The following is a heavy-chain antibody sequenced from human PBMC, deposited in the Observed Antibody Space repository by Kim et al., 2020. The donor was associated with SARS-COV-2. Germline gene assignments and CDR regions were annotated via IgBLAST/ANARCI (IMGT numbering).Heavy chain of an antibody. D-gene: IGHD6-13*01. Sequence: SETLSLTCTVSGGSISSYYWSWIRQPPGQGLEWIGYIYNNCSTNYNPSLISQVTISVATSKTQFSLKLSSVTAAATAVYYCASFIAAAGTRWFDPWGQGTLVTVSS. CDR2: IYNNCST. CDR1: GGSISSYY. J-gene: IGHJ5*02. CDR3: ASFIAAAGTRWFDP. V-gene: IGHV4-59*13.